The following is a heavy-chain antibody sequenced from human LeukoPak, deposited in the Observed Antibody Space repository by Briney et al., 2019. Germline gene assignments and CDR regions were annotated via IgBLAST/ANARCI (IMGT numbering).Heavy chain of an antibody. D-gene: IGHD6-13*01. CDR3: AREGGIAAAGGRGELDY. CDR2: INPNSGGT. J-gene: IGHJ4*02. CDR1: GYTFTGYY. Sequence: ASVKVSCKASGYTFTGYYMHWVRQAPGQGPEWMGWINPNSGGTNYAQKFQGRVTMTRDTSISTAYMELSRLRSDDTAAYYCAREGGIAAAGGRGELDYWGQGTLVTVSS. V-gene: IGHV1-2*02.